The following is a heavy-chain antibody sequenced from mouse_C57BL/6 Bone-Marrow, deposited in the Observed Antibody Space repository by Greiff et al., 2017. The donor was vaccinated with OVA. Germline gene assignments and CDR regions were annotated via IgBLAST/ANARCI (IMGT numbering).Heavy chain of an antibody. CDR1: GFTFSSYG. CDR3: ARHLLLYCYGSSYWYFDV. J-gene: IGHJ1*03. Sequence: EVQRVESGGDLVKPGGSLKLSCAASGFTFSSYGMSWVRQTPDKRLEWVATISSGGSYTYYPDSVKGRFTISRDNAKNTLYLQMSSLKSEDTAMYYCARHLLLYCYGSSYWYFDVWGTGTTVTVSA. CDR2: ISSGGSYT. V-gene: IGHV5-6*01. D-gene: IGHD1-1*01.